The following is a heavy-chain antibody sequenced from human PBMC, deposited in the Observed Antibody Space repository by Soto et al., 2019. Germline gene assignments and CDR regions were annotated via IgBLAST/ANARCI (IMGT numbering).Heavy chain of an antibody. V-gene: IGHV3-7*01. CDR3: ASYAVVVVAAFDY. CDR2: IKQDGSEK. Sequence: GGSLRLSCAASGFTFSSYWMSWVRQAPGKGLEWVANIKQDGSEKYYVDSVKGRFTISRDNAKNSLYLQMNSLRAEDTAVYYCASYAVVVVAAFDYWGQGTLVTVSS. CDR1: GFTFSSYW. D-gene: IGHD2-15*01. J-gene: IGHJ4*02.